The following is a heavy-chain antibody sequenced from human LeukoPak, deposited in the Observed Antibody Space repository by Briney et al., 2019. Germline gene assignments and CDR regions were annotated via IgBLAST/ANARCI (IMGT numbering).Heavy chain of an antibody. Sequence: SETLSLTCTVSGGSISSYYWSWIRQPPGKGLEWIGYIHYTGSTNYNPPLKSRVTISVDTSKNQFSLKLSSVTAADTAVYYCATYRDSSGYCFDYWGQGTLATVSS. CDR3: ATYRDSSGYCFDY. J-gene: IGHJ4*02. CDR2: IHYTGST. D-gene: IGHD3-22*01. CDR1: GGSISSYY. V-gene: IGHV4-59*01.